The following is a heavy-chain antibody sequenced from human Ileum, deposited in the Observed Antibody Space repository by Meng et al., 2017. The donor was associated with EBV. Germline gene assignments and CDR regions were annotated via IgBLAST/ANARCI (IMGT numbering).Heavy chain of an antibody. CDR3: NPYTAGGGGLGS. V-gene: IGHV4-30-4*01. J-gene: IGHJ5*02. D-gene: IGHD2-2*02. CDR2: TYKGWST. CDR1: GPSVDGGGYH. Sequence: QGQLKRSDQGLVKPSDPLSPPFPVSGPSVDGGGYHWGWVPQPPGKGLECIGYTYKGWSTYYNPSLKSRFSMSGDTSKNQFSLTLGPVTAADPAVYFGNPYTAGGGGLGSWGQGTLVTVSS.